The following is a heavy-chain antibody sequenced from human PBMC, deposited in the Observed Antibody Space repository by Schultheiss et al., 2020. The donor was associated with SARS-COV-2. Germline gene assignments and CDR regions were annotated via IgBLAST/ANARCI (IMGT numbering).Heavy chain of an antibody. CDR3: ARDGGSSTYFFDY. D-gene: IGHD6-6*01. Sequence: GGSLRLSCAASGFTFSDYYMTWIRQAPGKGLEWVSYISTSSSTISYADSVKGRFTISRDNAKNSLYLQMNSLRAEDTAVYYCARDGGSSTYFFDYWGQGTPVTVSS. J-gene: IGHJ4*02. CDR2: ISTSSSTI. CDR1: GFTFSDYY. V-gene: IGHV3-11*01.